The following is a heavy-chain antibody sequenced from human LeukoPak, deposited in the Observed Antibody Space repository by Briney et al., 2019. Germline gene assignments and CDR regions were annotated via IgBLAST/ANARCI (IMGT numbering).Heavy chain of an antibody. CDR2: IYTSGST. V-gene: IGHV4-61*02. Sequence: SQTLSLTCTVSGGSISSGSYYWSWIRQPAGKGLEWIGRIYTSGSTNYNPSLKSRVTMSVDTSKNQFSLNLNSVTAADTAVYYCARGSTTVTTYNWFDPWGQGTLVTVSS. D-gene: IGHD4-11*01. CDR3: ARGSTTVTTYNWFDP. CDR1: GGSISSGSYY. J-gene: IGHJ5*02.